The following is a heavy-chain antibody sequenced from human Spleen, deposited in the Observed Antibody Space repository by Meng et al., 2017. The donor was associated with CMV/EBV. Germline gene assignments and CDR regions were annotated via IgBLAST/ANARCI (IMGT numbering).Heavy chain of an antibody. CDR3: ARVLRFLEWPPKDYFYYGMDV. J-gene: IGHJ6*02. Sequence: SVKVSCKASGGTFSSYAISWVRQAPGQGLEWMGGIIPIFGTANYAQKFQGRVTITTDKSTSTAYMELSSLRSEDTAVYYCARVLRFLEWPPKDYFYYGMDVWGQGTTVTVSS. V-gene: IGHV1-69*05. CDR1: GGTFSSYA. D-gene: IGHD3-3*01. CDR2: IIPIFGTA.